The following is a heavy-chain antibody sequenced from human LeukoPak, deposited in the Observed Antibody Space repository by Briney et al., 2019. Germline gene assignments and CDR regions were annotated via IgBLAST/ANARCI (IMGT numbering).Heavy chain of an antibody. CDR3: ARLFPLMVRGVSDAFDI. CDR1: GGSIISNTYC. Sequence: PSETLSLTCTVSGGSIISNTYCWGWIRQPPGTGLEWIGSFCYSGSTYSNPSLKSRVTISVDTSKYQFSLKLSSVTAADTAVYYCARLFPLMVRGVSDAFDIWGQGTMVTVSS. D-gene: IGHD3-10*01. V-gene: IGHV4-39*01. J-gene: IGHJ3*02. CDR2: FCYSGST.